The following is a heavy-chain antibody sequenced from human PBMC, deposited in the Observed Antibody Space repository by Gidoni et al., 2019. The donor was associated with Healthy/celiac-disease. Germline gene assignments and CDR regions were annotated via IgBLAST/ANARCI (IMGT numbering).Heavy chain of an antibody. CDR2: ISYDGSNK. CDR3: ARDQGRISVAGTIDY. D-gene: IGHD6-19*01. V-gene: IGHV3-30-3*01. Sequence: QVQLVESGGGVVQPGRSLRLSCAASGCTFSSYAMHWVRQAPGKGLEWVAVISYDGSNKYYADSVKCRFTISRDNSKNTLYLQMNSLRAEDTAVYYCARDQGRISVAGTIDYWGQGTLVTVSS. J-gene: IGHJ4*02. CDR1: GCTFSSYA.